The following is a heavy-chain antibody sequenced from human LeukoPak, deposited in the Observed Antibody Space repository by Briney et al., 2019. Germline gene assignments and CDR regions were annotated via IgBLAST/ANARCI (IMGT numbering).Heavy chain of an antibody. D-gene: IGHD6-19*01. CDR1: GFPSSTYG. J-gene: IGHJ4*01. CDR3: AKDFYSSGWYFDY. V-gene: IGHV3-30*18. Sequence: PGGPRRLSCAASGFPSSTYGMPWFRQPPGKGLEWVAVLSYDGSNKYYADSVKGRFTISRDNSKNTLYLQMNSLRAEDTAVYYCAKDFYSSGWYFDYWGHGTLVTVSS. CDR2: LSYDGSNK.